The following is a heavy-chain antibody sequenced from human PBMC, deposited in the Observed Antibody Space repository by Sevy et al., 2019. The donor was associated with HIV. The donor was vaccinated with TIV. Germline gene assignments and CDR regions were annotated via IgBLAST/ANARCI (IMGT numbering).Heavy chain of an antibody. D-gene: IGHD6-13*01. CDR2: TRNKADGYTI. CDR3: STHAGIAAAGRVFDY. V-gene: IGHV3-72*01. CDR1: GFTFSDHY. J-gene: IGHJ4*02. Sequence: GGSLRLSCAASGFTFSDHYMEWVRQAPGKGLEWVGRTRNKADGYTIEYAASVKGRFTISRDDSENSLYLQMNSLKTEDTAVYYCSTHAGIAAAGRVFDYWGQGALVTVSS.